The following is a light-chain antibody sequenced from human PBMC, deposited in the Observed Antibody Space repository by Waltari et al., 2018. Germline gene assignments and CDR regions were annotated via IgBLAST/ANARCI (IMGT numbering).Light chain of an antibody. V-gene: IGKV1-39*01. CDR2: AAS. CDR1: QDISTY. Sequence: DIQMTPSPSSLSASVGDRVTITCRASQDISTYLNWYQQKPGKAPQLLIYAASDLRSGVPSRFSGSGSGTKFTLTVSRLQPEDFATYYCQQSDSTPRTFGQGTKLEI. J-gene: IGKJ2*01. CDR3: QQSDSTPRT.